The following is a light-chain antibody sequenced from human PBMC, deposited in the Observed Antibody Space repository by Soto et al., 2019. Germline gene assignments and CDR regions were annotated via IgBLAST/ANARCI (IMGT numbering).Light chain of an antibody. CDR1: NSEVGAYNY. Sequence: QSALTQPASVSGSPGQSITIPCTGTNSEVGAYNYASWYQHHPGKAPKLMIYEVFTRSSGVSRRFSGSKSGSTASLTISGLHADDEADYYCPSYTATATLYVFGTGTKLTVL. CDR2: EVF. V-gene: IGLV2-14*01. CDR3: PSYTATATLYV. J-gene: IGLJ1*01.